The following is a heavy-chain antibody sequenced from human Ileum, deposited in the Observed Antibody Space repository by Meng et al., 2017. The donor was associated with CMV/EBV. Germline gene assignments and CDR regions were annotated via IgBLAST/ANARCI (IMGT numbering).Heavy chain of an antibody. D-gene: IGHD1-7*01. J-gene: IGHJ4*02. CDR2: IRSKANSYAT. CDR1: VFTFCGSA. V-gene: IGHV3-73*01. CDR3: TRPYIDLTGTLGY. Sequence: SVFTFCGSAMHWVRQAPGKGLEWVGRIRSKANSYATAYAASVKGRFTISRDDSKNTAYLQMNSLKTEDTAVYYCTRPYIDLTGTLGYWGQGTLVTVSS.